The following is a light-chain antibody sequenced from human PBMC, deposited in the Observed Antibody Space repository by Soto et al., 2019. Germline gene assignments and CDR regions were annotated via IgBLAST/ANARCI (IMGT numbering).Light chain of an antibody. CDR1: QSVSTSY. CDR2: DAF. V-gene: IGKV3D-20*02. J-gene: IGKJ5*01. CDR3: QQRRSWQVT. Sequence: EIVLTPSPGTLSLSPGERATLSCRASQSVSTSYVAWYQQKFGQAPRLLIYDAFSRATGIPDRFSASGSGTDFTLTISRLEPEDFAVYYCQQRRSWQVTFGQGTRLEIK.